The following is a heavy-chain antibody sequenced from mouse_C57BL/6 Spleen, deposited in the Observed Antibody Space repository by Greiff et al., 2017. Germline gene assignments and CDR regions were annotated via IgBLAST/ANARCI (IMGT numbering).Heavy chain of an antibody. J-gene: IGHJ3*01. CDR3: ARGGSPAWFAY. V-gene: IGHV1-55*01. CDR2: IYPGSGST. CDR1: GYTFTGYW. Sequence: VQLQQSGAELVKPGASVKMSCKASGYTFTGYWLTWVQQSPGQGLEWIGYIYPGSGSTNYNETFKSKATLTVDTSSSTAFMQLSSLTSEDAAVYYCARGGSPAWFAYWGQGTLVTVSA.